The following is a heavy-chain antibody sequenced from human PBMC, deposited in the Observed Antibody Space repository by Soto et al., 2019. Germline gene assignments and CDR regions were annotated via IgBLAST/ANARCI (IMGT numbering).Heavy chain of an antibody. Sequence: PGGSLRLSCVASGFTFDTYALNWVRQAPGKGLEWVSAIGSSGSTYYADSVKGRFTISRDTPKKTLYLQMNSLRAEDTAVYYCAKGSSTRGTYYYGSGSYRSPYYYDGMYVRGQGTTVTVSS. D-gene: IGHD3-10*01. CDR3: AKGSSTRGTYYYGSGSYRSPYYYDGMYV. CDR1: GFTFDTYA. J-gene: IGHJ6*02. CDR2: IGSSGST. V-gene: IGHV3-23*01.